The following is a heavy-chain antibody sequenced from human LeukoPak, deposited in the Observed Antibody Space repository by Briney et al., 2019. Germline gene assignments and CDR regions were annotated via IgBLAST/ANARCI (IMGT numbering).Heavy chain of an antibody. J-gene: IGHJ4*02. V-gene: IGHV4-39*01. CDR2: IYYSGST. CDR3: ARLSIAARPHYFDY. D-gene: IGHD6-6*01. CDR1: GGSINSSSYY. Sequence: SETLSLTCTVSGGSINSSSYYWGWIRQPPGKGLEWIGSIYYSGSTYYNPSLKSRVTISVDTSKNQFSLKLSSVTAADTAVYYCARLSIAARPHYFDYWGQGTLVTVSS.